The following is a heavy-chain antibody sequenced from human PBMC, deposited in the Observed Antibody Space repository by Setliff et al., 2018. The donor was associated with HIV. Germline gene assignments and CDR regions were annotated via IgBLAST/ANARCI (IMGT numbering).Heavy chain of an antibody. V-gene: IGHV1-69*05. J-gene: IGHJ4*02. CDR1: GGTFSSYA. CDR2: IIPIFGTA. CDR3: ARDQALEMATK. D-gene: IGHD5-12*01. Sequence: ASVKVSCKASGGTFSSYAISWVRQAPGQGLEWMGGIIPIFGTANYAQKFQGRVTITRDTSASTAYMELSSLRSEDTAVYYCARDQALEMATKWGQGTLVTVSS.